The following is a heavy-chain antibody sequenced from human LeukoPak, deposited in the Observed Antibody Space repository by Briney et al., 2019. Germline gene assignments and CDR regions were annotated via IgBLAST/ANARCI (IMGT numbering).Heavy chain of an antibody. CDR2: MWFDGTRE. J-gene: IGHJ4*02. CDR1: EFYFRNYG. V-gene: IGHV3-33*01. D-gene: IGHD6-13*01. CDR3: ASIAAAGTNY. Sequence: GTSLRLSCAASEFYFRNYGMHWVRQAPGKGLEWVALMWFDGTRESYADSVKGRFTISRDISKNTLCLQMGSLRAEDTAVYYCASIAAAGTNYWGQGTLVTVSS.